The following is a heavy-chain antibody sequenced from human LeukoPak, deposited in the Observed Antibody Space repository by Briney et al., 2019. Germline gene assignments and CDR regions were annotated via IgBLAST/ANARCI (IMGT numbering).Heavy chain of an antibody. Sequence: SVKVSCKASGFTFTSSAMQWVRQARGQRLEWIGWIVVGSGNTNYAQKFQERVTITRDMSTSTAYMELSSLRSEDTAVYYCAAGPYTAMVDAFDYWGQGTLVTVSS. D-gene: IGHD5-18*01. CDR3: AAGPYTAMVDAFDY. V-gene: IGHV1-58*02. CDR2: IVVGSGNT. CDR1: GFTFTSSA. J-gene: IGHJ4*02.